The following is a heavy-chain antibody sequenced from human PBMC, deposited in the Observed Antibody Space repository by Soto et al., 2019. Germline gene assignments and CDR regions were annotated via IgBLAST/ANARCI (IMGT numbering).Heavy chain of an antibody. D-gene: IGHD3-10*01. Sequence: SETLSLTCAVYGGSFSGYYWSWIRQPPGKGLEWIGEINHSGSTNYNPSLKSRVTISVDTSKNQFSLKLSSVTAADTAVYYCALCKPPGSTYFDYWGQGTLVTVSS. CDR3: ALCKPPGSTYFDY. CDR2: INHSGST. J-gene: IGHJ4*02. CDR1: GGSFSGYY. V-gene: IGHV4-34*01.